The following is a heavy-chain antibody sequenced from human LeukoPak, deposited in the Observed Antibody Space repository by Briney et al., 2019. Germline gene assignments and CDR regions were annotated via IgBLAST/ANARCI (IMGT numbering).Heavy chain of an antibody. D-gene: IGHD5-18*01. V-gene: IGHV3-23*01. CDR2: ISGIGGST. Sequence: PGGSLRLSCAASGFTFSSYAMSWVRQAPGKGLEWVSAISGIGGSTYYADSVKGRFTISRDNPKNTLYLQMNSLRAEETAVYYCATRAYSYGQNWFDPWGKGNLVTVSS. CDR3: ATRAYSYGQNWFDP. CDR1: GFTFSSYA. J-gene: IGHJ5*02.